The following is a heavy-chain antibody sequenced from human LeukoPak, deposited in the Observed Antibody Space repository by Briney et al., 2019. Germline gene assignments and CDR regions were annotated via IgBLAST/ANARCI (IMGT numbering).Heavy chain of an antibody. CDR3: AREAAYYYDSSGLY. CDR1: GFTFSSYW. D-gene: IGHD3-22*01. CDR2: IKQDGSEK. J-gene: IGHJ4*02. Sequence: GGSLRLSCAASGFTFSSYWMSWVRQAPGKGLEWVANIKQDGSEKYYVDSAKGRFTISRDNAKNSLYLQMNSLRAEDTAVYCCAREAAYYYDSSGLYWGQGTLVTVSS. V-gene: IGHV3-7*01.